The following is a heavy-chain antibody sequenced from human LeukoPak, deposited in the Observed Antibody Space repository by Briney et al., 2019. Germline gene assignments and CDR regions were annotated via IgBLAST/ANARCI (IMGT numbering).Heavy chain of an antibody. V-gene: IGHV4-34*01. CDR1: GGSFSGYY. J-gene: IGHJ4*02. D-gene: IGHD5-18*01. CDR3: ARDQGYRYGSTYRSTVFDY. CDR2: INHSGST. Sequence: SETLSLTCAVYGGSFSGYYWSWIRQPPGKGLEWIGEINHSGSTNYNPSLKSRVTISVDTSKNQFSLKLSSVTAADTAVYYCARDQGYRYGSTYRSTVFDYWGQGTLVTVSS.